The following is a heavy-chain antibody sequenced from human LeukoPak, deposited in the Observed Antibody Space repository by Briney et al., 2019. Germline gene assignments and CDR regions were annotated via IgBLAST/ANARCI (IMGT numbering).Heavy chain of an antibody. CDR3: ARIRYYYGSGSYSLGY. CDR1: GYTFIDYY. J-gene: IGHJ4*02. V-gene: IGHV1-2*02. D-gene: IGHD3-10*01. Sequence: ASVKVSCKASGYTFIDYYIHWVRQAPGQGLEWMGWVNPNSGGTNYGQKFQGRVTMTRDTSISTAYMELSRLISDETAVYYCARIRYYYGSGSYSLGYWGQGTLVTVSS. CDR2: VNPNSGGT.